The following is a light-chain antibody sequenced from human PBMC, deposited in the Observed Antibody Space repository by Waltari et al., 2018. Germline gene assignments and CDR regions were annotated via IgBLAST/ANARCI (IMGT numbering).Light chain of an antibody. CDR3: VQAIAFPYS. V-gene: IGKV2-40*01. CDR2: GGS. Sequence: DIVMTQTPLSLPITPGEPASISCRSSQSLLHSNGNTYLHWYLQKPGQSPQVLIYGGSNRASGVPDRFSGRGSGTDFTLKISKVEAEDVGVYYCVQAIAFPYSFGQGPKWRSN. J-gene: IGKJ2*03. CDR1: QSLLHSNGNTY.